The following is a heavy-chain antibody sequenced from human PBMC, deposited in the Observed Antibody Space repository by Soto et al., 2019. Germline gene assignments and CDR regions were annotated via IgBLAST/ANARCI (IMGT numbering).Heavy chain of an antibody. CDR2: IYYSGST. CDR1: GGSISSRGYY. J-gene: IGHJ5*02. CDR3: ATSNWFDP. Sequence: QLQLQESGPGLVKPSETLSLTCTVSGGSISSRGYYWGWIRQPPGKGPEWIGTIYYSGSTYYNPSLKSRVTISVDTSKNQFSLKLSSVTAADTAVYYCATSNWFDPWSQGTLVTVSS. V-gene: IGHV4-39*01.